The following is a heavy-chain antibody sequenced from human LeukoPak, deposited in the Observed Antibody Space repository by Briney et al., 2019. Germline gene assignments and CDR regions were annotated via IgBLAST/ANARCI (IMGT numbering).Heavy chain of an antibody. V-gene: IGHV3-53*01. D-gene: IGHD2-2*01. CDR1: GFTVSSNH. J-gene: IGHJ4*02. CDR2: IYSGGTI. Sequence: GGSLRLSCVASGFTVSSNHMNWVRQAPGKGLEWVSIIYSGGTIHYADSVKGRFTISRDTSRNTVFLQMNSLRAEDTALYYCARGYCSSTSCYFDYWGQGTLVTVSS. CDR3: ARGYCSSTSCYFDY.